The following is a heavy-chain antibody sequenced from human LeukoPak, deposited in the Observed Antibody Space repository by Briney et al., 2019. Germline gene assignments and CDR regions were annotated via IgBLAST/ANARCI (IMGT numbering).Heavy chain of an antibody. D-gene: IGHD6-19*01. CDR3: ARLRGVFVTSSGWAHDGFDI. V-gene: IGHV1-46*01. J-gene: IGHJ3*02. CDR2: INPSGGST. CDR1: GYTFTNYY. Sequence: ASVKVSCKASGYTFTNYYMHWVRQAPGQGLEWMGIINPSGGSTSYAQKFQGRVTMTRDMSTSTVYMELSSLRSEDTAVYYCARLRGVFVTSSGWAHDGFDIWGQGTMVTVSS.